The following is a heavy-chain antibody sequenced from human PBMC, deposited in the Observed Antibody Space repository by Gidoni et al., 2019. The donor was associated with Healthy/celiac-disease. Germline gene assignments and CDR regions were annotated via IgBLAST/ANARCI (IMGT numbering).Heavy chain of an antibody. CDR2: IWYDGSNK. CDR3: ARDISYYDSSSGAFDI. V-gene: IGHV3-33*01. Sequence: QVQLVESGGGVVQPGRSLRLSCAASGFTFSSYGMHWVRQAPGKGLEWVAVIWYDGSNKYYADSVKGRFTISRDNSKNTLYLQMNSLRAEDTAVYYCARDISYYDSSSGAFDIWGQGTMVTVSS. J-gene: IGHJ3*02. CDR1: GFTFSSYG. D-gene: IGHD3-22*01.